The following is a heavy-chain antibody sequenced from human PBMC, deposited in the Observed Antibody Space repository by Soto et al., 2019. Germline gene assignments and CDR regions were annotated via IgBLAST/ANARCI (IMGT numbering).Heavy chain of an antibody. CDR2: ILYDGSNE. CDR3: AKACINCYWSDY. D-gene: IGHD2-21*02. V-gene: IGHV3-30*18. J-gene: IGHJ4*02. CDR1: GFTFSGYA. Sequence: QVELVESGGGVVQPGTSLRLSCAASGFTFSGYAMHWVRQAPGKGLEWVAAILYDGSNEYYGDSVKGRFTISRDNSKNTLHLQMNSLRAEDTAVYYCAKACINCYWSDYWGQGTLVTVSS.